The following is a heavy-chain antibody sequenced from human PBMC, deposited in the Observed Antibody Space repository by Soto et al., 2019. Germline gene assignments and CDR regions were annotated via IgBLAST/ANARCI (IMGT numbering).Heavy chain of an antibody. D-gene: IGHD2-15*01. CDR1: GFTFNSYA. V-gene: IGHV3-23*01. Sequence: EVQLLESGGGLVQPGGSLRLSCGASGFTFNSYAVSWVRQAPGKGLQWVSTIRGSGSGTYYADSVKGRFIISRDNSKNTLYSHMNSLRAEDTAVYFCAKDIGDIVVIPPSISAYYALHVWGQGTTVTVSS. CDR3: AKDIGDIVVIPPSISAYYALHV. J-gene: IGHJ6*02. CDR2: IRGSGSGT.